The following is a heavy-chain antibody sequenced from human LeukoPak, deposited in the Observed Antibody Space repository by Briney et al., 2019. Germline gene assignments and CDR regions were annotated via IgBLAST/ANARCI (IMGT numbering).Heavy chain of an antibody. CDR1: GGSISSYY. J-gene: IGHJ3*02. V-gene: IGHV4-59*08. CDR2: IYYSGST. CDR3: ARLYYYDSSGSYDAFDI. D-gene: IGHD3-22*01. Sequence: KPSETLSLTCTVSGGSISSYYWSWIRQPPGKGLEWIGYIYYSGSTNYNPSLKSRVTISVDTSKNQFSLKLSSVTAADTAVYYCARLYYYDSSGSYDAFDIWGQGTMVTVSS.